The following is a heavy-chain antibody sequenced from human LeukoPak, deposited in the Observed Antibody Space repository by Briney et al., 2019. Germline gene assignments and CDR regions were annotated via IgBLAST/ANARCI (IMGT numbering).Heavy chain of an antibody. D-gene: IGHD6-19*01. CDR2: MNPNSGNT. V-gene: IGHV1-8*01. CDR1: GYTFTSYD. J-gene: IGHJ4*02. Sequence: ASVKVSCKASGYTFTSYDINWVRQATGQGLEWMGWMNPNSGNTGYAQKFQGRVTMTRNTSISTAYMELSSLRSEDTAVYYCARVGYSSGWYWVYYFDYWGQGALVTVSS. CDR3: ARVGYSSGWYWVYYFDY.